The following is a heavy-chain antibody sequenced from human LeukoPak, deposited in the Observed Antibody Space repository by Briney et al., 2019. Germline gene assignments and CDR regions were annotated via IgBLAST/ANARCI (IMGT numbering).Heavy chain of an antibody. D-gene: IGHD4/OR15-4a*01. V-gene: IGHV4-59*08. CDR1: GGSVRSYY. CDR3: ARLTMPTGPGDY. CDR2: NHYSGSV. J-gene: IGHJ4*02. Sequence: SETLSLTCNVSGGSVRSYYWSWIRQPPGKGLEWIGYNHYSGSVNYNPSLKSRVTISVDPSRNLFSLKLTSVTAADTGVYYCARLTMPTGPGDYWGQGTLVTVSS.